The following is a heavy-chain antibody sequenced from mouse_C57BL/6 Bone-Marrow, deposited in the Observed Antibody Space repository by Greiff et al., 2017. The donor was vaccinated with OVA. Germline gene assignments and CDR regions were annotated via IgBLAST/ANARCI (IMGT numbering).Heavy chain of an antibody. V-gene: IGHV5-9-1*02. J-gene: IGHJ2*01. D-gene: IGHD4-1*01. CDR2: ISSGGDYI. CDR3: TRGTVYFDY. CDR1: GFTFCSYA. Sequence: EVHLVESGEGLVKPGGSLKLSCAASGFTFCSYAMSWVRQTPEKRLEWVAYISSGGDYIYYADTVKGRFTISRDNARNTLYLQMSSLKSEDTAMYYCTRGTVYFDYWGQGTTLTVSS.